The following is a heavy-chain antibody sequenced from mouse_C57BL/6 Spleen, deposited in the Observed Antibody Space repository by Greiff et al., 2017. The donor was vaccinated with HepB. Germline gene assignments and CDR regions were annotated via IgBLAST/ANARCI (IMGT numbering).Heavy chain of an antibody. Sequence: QVQLKQPGTELVKPGASVKLSCKASGYTFTSYWMHWVKQRPGQGLEWIGNINPSNGGTNYNEKFKSKATLTVDKSSSTAYMQLSSLTSEDSAVYYCARADGSRGGYFDYWGQGTTLTVSS. V-gene: IGHV1-53*01. J-gene: IGHJ2*01. CDR3: ARADGSRGGYFDY. D-gene: IGHD1-1*01. CDR1: GYTFTSYW. CDR2: INPSNGGT.